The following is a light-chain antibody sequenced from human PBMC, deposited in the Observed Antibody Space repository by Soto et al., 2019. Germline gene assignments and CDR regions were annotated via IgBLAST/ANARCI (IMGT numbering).Light chain of an antibody. V-gene: IGKV3-20*01. J-gene: IGKJ5*01. CDR2: GAS. CDR3: QQYGSSPLIT. Sequence: EIVFTQSPCTLSLSPGERATLSCRASQSVSSSYLAWYQQKPGQAPRLLISGASSRATGVPDRFSGSRSGTDFTLTISRLEPEDFVVYYCQQYGSSPLITFGQGTRLEIK. CDR1: QSVSSSY.